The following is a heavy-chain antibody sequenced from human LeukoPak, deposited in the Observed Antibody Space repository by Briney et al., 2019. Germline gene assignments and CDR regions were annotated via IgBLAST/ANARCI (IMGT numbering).Heavy chain of an antibody. CDR3: ASTKGGDPGLFDY. V-gene: IGHV3-21*01. D-gene: IGHD1-1*01. CDR1: GFTFSSYS. Sequence: GGSLRLSCAASGFTFSSYSMNWVRQAPGKGLEWVSSISSSSSYIYYADSVKGRFTISRDNAKNSLYLQMNSLRAEDTAVYYCASTKGGDPGLFDYWGQGTLVTVSS. J-gene: IGHJ4*02. CDR2: ISSSSSYI.